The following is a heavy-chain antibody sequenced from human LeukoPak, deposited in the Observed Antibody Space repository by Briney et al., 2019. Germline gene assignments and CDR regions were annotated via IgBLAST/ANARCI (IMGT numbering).Heavy chain of an antibody. CDR2: ISAYNGNT. Sequence: GASVKVSCKASGYTFTSYGISWVRQAPGQGLEWMGWISAYNGNTNYAQKLQGRVTMTTDTSTSTAYMELRSLRSDDTAVYYCAREGDQVTPYYYYYYGMDVWGQGTTVTVSS. CDR1: GYTFTSYG. V-gene: IGHV1-18*01. J-gene: IGHJ6*02. CDR3: AREGDQVTPYYYYYYGMDV. D-gene: IGHD2-21*02.